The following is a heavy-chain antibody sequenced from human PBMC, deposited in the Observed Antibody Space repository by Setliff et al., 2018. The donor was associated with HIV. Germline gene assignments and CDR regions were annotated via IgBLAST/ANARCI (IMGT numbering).Heavy chain of an antibody. V-gene: IGHV1-2*02. CDR2: IDPNSGDT. Sequence: ASVKVSCKASGYTFTGYYLHWVRQAPGQGLGWMGWIDPNSGDTNYEQKFQGRVSMTRDTSISTVYMELSSLGSDDTAVYYCARAAGYSSSWHRYAFEIWGQGTMVTVSS. CDR1: GYTFTGYY. J-gene: IGHJ3*02. D-gene: IGHD6-13*01. CDR3: ARAAGYSSSWHRYAFEI.